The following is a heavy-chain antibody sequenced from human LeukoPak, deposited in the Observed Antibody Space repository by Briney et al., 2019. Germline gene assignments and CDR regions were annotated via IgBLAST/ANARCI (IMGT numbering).Heavy chain of an antibody. J-gene: IGHJ5*02. CDR3: ARVNARFLEWLPKGIPNWFDP. Sequence: PSETLSLTCTVSGGSISSGDYYWSWIRQPPGKGLEWIGYIYYSGSTYYNPSLKSRVTISVDTSKNQFSLKLSSVTAADTAVYYCARVNARFLEWLPKGIPNWFDPWGQEPLVTVSS. CDR1: GGSISSGDYY. V-gene: IGHV4-30-4*08. D-gene: IGHD3-3*01. CDR2: IYYSGST.